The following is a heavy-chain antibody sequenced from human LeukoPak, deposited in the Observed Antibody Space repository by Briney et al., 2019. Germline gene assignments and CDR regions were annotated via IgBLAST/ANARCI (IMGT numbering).Heavy chain of an antibody. V-gene: IGHV3-21*01. CDR1: GFTFSSYS. Sequence: GGSLRLSCAASGFTFSSYSMSWVRQAPGKGLEWVSSISSSSSYIYYAHSVKGRFTISRDNAKNSLYLQMNSLRAEDTAVYYCAKEKGYDSSGYPNNYFDYWGQGTLVTVSS. CDR2: ISSSSSYI. D-gene: IGHD3-22*01. CDR3: AKEKGYDSSGYPNNYFDY. J-gene: IGHJ4*02.